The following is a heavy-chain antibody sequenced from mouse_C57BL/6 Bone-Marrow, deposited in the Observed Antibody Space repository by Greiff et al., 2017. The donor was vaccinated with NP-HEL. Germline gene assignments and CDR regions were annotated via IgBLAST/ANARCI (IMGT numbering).Heavy chain of an antibody. CDR3: SRNNSSGYVAY. CDR2: IYPGDGDT. V-gene: IGHV1-82*01. J-gene: IGHJ3*01. CDR1: GYAFSSSW. Sequence: VHLVESGPELVKPGASVKISCKASGYAFSSSWMNWVKQRPGTGLEWIGRIYPGDGDTNYNGKFKGKATLTADKSSSTAYMQLSSLTTEDSAVYFCSRNNSSGYVAYWGQGTLVTVSA. D-gene: IGHD3-2*02.